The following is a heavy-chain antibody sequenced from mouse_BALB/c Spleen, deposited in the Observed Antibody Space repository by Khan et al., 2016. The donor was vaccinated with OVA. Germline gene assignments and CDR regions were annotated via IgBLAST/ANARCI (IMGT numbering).Heavy chain of an antibody. CDR1: GYSIISEYA. CDR2: INYSGNT. CDR3: TRKDYYDYDPFPY. V-gene: IGHV3-2*02. D-gene: IGHD2-4*01. Sequence: EVQLQESGPGLVKPSQSLSLTCTVTGYSIISEYAWNWIRQFPGNKLEWMGYINYSGNTRYNPSLKSRISITRDTSKNQFFLQLNSVTTEDTATYYCTRKDYYDYDPFPYWGQGTLVTVSA. J-gene: IGHJ3*01.